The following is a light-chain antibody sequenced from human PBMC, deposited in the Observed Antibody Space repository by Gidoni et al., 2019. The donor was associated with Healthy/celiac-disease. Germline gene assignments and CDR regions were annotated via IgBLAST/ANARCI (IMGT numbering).Light chain of an antibody. Sequence: DIQMTQSPSSLSASVGDRVTITCRASQSISSYLNWYQQKPGKAPKLLIYAASSLQSGVPSRFSGSGSGTDFTLTISSLQPEDFATYYCQQSYSTPGLTFGGETKVEIK. J-gene: IGKJ4*01. CDR3: QQSYSTPGLT. CDR2: AAS. CDR1: QSISSY. V-gene: IGKV1-39*01.